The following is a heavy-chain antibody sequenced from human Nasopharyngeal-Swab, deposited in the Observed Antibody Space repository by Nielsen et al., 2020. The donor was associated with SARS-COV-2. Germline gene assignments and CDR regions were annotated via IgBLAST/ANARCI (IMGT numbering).Heavy chain of an antibody. CDR1: GYTFTSYG. D-gene: IGHD5-18*01. J-gene: IGHJ4*02. CDR3: ARGVVVDATGFRGYSYGFPDY. CDR2: ISTYNGYT. V-gene: IGHV1-18*01. Sequence: ASVKVSCKASGYTFTSYGISWVRQAPGQGLEWMGWISTYNGYTKYEQKPQDRVTMTTDTSTSTAFMELRSLISDDTAVYYCARGVVVDATGFRGYSYGFPDYWGQGTLVTVSS.